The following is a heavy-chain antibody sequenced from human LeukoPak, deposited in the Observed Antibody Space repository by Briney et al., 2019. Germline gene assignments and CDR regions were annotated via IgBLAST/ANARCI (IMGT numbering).Heavy chain of an antibody. D-gene: IGHD2-15*01. CDR2: IYYSGST. J-gene: IGHJ3*02. Sequence: SETLSLTCTVSGASTSRYYWSWSRQPPGKGLEWIGYIYYSGSTNYNPSLKSRVTISVDTSKNQFSLKLSSVTAADTAVYYCARVRPDGYCSGGSCQSGAFDMWGQGTMVTVSS. CDR1: GASTSRYY. CDR3: ARVRPDGYCSGGSCQSGAFDM. V-gene: IGHV4-59*01.